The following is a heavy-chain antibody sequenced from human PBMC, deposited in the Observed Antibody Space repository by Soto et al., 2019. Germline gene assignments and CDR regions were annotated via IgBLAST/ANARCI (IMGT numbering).Heavy chain of an antibody. D-gene: IGHD5-18*01. J-gene: IGHJ4*02. Sequence: SETLSLTCTVSGGSISNYYWSWIRQPPGKGLEWIGYIYYTGSTNYNPSLKSRVTISVDTSKNQFSLKLSSVTAADTAVYYCASGRGYSYGSFDYWGQGTLVTVSS. V-gene: IGHV4-59*01. CDR2: IYYTGST. CDR3: ASGRGYSYGSFDY. CDR1: GGSISNYY.